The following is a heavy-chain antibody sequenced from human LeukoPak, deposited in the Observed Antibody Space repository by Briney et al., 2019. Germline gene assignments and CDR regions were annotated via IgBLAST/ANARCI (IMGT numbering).Heavy chain of an antibody. Sequence: GGSLRLSCAASGFTFSRYGMNWVRQAPGKGLEWVSAISGSGGSTYYADSVKGRFTISRDNAKNSLYLQMSSLRAEDTAVYFCARGLLITFGGIMAYDSWGQGTPVTVSS. J-gene: IGHJ5*01. CDR1: GFTFSRYG. D-gene: IGHD3-16*01. CDR2: ISGSGGST. V-gene: IGHV3-23*01. CDR3: ARGLLITFGGIMAYDS.